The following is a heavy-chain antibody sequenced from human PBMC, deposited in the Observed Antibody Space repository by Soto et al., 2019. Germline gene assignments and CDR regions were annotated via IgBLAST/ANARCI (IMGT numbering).Heavy chain of an antibody. Sequence: QVQLVQSGAEVKKPGSSVKVSCKASGGTFSSYAISWVRQAPGQGLEWMGGIIPIVGSANYAKKFQGRVTITADESTSTAYMELSSLRSEDTAVYYCARSQGSSTSLEIYYYYYYGMDVWGHGTTVTVSS. D-gene: IGHD2-2*01. CDR2: IIPIVGSA. CDR1: GGTFSSYA. J-gene: IGHJ6*02. V-gene: IGHV1-69*01. CDR3: ARSQGSSTSLEIYYYYYYGMDV.